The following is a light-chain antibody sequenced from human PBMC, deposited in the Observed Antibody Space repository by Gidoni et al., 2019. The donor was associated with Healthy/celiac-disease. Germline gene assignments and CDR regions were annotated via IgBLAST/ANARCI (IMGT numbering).Light chain of an antibody. Sequence: IVLPPSPATLSLSPGERATLSCRASQSVSSYLAWYQQKPGQAPRLLIYDASNRATDIPSRFSGSGSGTDFTLTISSLEPEDFAVYYCQQRSNWPFTFGPXTKVDIK. CDR2: DAS. V-gene: IGKV3-11*01. CDR3: QQRSNWPFT. CDR1: QSVSSY. J-gene: IGKJ3*01.